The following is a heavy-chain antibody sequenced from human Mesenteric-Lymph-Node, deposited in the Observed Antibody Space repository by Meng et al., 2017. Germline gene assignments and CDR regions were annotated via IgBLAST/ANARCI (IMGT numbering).Heavy chain of an antibody. V-gene: IGHV1-3*01. D-gene: IGHD1-26*01. J-gene: IGHJ4*02. CDR1: GDPFTNYA. CDR3: ARGLWEQSRYYFDS. Sequence: QVQLAQAGAEGKKPGAPGKVSCKASGDPFTNYASQRGRQAPGQRLEWMGWINSGNGKTKYSEKFQGRVTITRDTSATTAYMELSSLRSEDMAVYYCARGLWEQSRYYFDSWGQGTLVTVSS. CDR2: INSGNGKT.